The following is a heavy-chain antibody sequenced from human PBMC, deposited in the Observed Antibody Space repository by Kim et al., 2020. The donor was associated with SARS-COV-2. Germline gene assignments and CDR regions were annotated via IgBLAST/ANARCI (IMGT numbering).Heavy chain of an antibody. Sequence: SETLSLTCTVSGGSISSGDYYCNWIRQPPGKGLEWIGYIYYSGSTYYNPSLKSRVTISIDTSKIQFSLKLSSVTAADTAVYYCARGYDSSGYRLDYWGQGTLVTVSS. J-gene: IGHJ4*02. V-gene: IGHV4-30-4*01. CDR2: IYYSGST. D-gene: IGHD3-22*01. CDR3: ARGYDSSGYRLDY. CDR1: GGSISSGDYY.